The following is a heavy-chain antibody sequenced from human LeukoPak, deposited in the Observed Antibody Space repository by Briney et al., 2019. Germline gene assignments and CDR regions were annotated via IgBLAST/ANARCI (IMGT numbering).Heavy chain of an antibody. CDR1: GSSVSRVG. Sequence: SETLSLTCNLSGSSVSRVGWRWIRRPPGKGQEWIGWIFGSGSSNYNPSLKSRLTISVDTSKNQFSLKLTSATAADTAVYYCAREKDTGSNHAKIRYDIWGQGTMVTVSS. V-gene: IGHV4-59*02. J-gene: IGHJ3*02. D-gene: IGHD1-26*01. CDR2: IFGSGSS. CDR3: AREKDTGSNHAKIRYDI.